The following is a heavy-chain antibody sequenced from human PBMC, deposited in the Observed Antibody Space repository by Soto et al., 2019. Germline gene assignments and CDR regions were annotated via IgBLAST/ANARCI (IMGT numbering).Heavy chain of an antibody. CDR3: ARNGDNYSKGVFDY. Sequence: SETLSLTCTVSGGSISSSSYYWVRIRQPPGKGLEWVGNINYSGSTYYNPSLKSRVTISVDTSKNQFSLKLSSVTAADTAVYYCARNGDNYSKGVFDYWGQGTPVTVSS. CDR1: GGSISSSSYY. V-gene: IGHV4-39*07. D-gene: IGHD3-22*01. J-gene: IGHJ4*02. CDR2: INYSGST.